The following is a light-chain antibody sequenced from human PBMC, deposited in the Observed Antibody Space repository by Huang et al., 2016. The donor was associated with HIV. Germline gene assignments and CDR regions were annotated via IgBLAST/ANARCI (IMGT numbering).Light chain of an antibody. CDR3: QQYVTSPLT. Sequence: IVLTQSPATLSLSAGERAALSCRASQNVSSNFLAWYQQRYGQAPRLLIHGASSRAFGVSDRFSGSGSGTDFTLTISKLDPGDSAVYYCQQYVTSPLTFGGGTKVE. CDR2: GAS. CDR1: QNVSSNF. J-gene: IGKJ4*01. V-gene: IGKV3-20*01.